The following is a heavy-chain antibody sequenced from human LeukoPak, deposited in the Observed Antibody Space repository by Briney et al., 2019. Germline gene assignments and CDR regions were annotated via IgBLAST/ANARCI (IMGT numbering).Heavy chain of an antibody. Sequence: SETLSLTCTVSGGSISSYYWSWVRQPPGKGLEWIGYIYYSGSTNYNPSLKSRVTISVDKSKNQFSLKLSSVTAADTAVYYCARAYGPEGLNYWGQGTLVTVSS. CDR3: ARAYGPEGLNY. J-gene: IGHJ4*02. CDR2: IYYSGST. CDR1: GGSISSYY. D-gene: IGHD1-14*01. V-gene: IGHV4-59*12.